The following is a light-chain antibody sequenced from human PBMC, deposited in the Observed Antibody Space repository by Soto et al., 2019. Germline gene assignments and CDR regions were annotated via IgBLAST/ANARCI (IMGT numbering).Light chain of an antibody. CDR2: GAS. J-gene: IGKJ2*01. Sequence: DIVLTQSPGTLSLSPGERATLSCRASQSVSSTYLIWYQQKPGQAPRLLIYGASSRATGIPDRFSGSGSGTDFTLTISRLEPEDFAVYYCQQYNNWPRTFGQGTKVDI. CDR1: QSVSSTY. V-gene: IGKV3-20*01. CDR3: QQYNNWPRT.